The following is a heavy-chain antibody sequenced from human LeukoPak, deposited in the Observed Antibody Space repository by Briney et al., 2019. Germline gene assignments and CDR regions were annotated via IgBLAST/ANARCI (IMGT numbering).Heavy chain of an antibody. CDR3: ARHISGNYGGYFDY. CDR1: GGSISSDNW. CDR2: IYHSGST. D-gene: IGHD1-26*01. Sequence: SGTLSLTCAVSGGSISSDNWWSWVRQPPGKGLQWIGEIYHSGSTNYNPSLKSRVTISVDKSKNQFSLKLSSVTAADTAVYYCARHISGNYGGYFDYWGQGTLVAVSS. J-gene: IGHJ4*02. V-gene: IGHV4-4*02.